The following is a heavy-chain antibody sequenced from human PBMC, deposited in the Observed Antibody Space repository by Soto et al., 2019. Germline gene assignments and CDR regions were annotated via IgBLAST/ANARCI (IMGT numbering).Heavy chain of an antibody. Sequence: AAVKVSCKASGYTFTSYDINWVRQATGQGLEWMGWMNPNSSNTGYAQKFQGRVTMTRNTPISTAYMELSSLRSEDTAVYYCARSTIPEGAVWVGPTYYYHYGMEVWGQGTTVIVSS. J-gene: IGHJ6*02. D-gene: IGHD3-10*01. CDR2: MNPNSSNT. CDR3: ARSTIPEGAVWVGPTYYYHYGMEV. CDR1: GYTFTSYD. V-gene: IGHV1-8*01.